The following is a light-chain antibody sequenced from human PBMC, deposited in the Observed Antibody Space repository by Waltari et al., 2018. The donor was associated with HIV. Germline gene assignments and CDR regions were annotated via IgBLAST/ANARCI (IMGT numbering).Light chain of an antibody. J-gene: IGLJ2*01. Sequence: QSVLTPPPSVSGAPGQRVTISCPGSTSNIGADYDVHWYQQIPGTAPKLLISVNKNRPSGGPDRFSASKSGTSASLTITGLQAEDEADYFCQSYDITLSASVVFGGGTKLTVL. CDR2: VNK. V-gene: IGLV1-40*01. CDR3: QSYDITLSASVV. CDR1: TSNIGADYD.